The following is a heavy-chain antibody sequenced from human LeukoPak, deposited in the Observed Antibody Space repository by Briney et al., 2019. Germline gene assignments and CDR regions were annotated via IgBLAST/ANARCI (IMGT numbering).Heavy chain of an antibody. CDR1: GFTFDDYA. CDR2: ISWNSGSI. D-gene: IGHD3-3*01. Sequence: PGGSLRLSCAASGFTFDDYAMHWVRQAPGKGLEWVSGISWNSGSIGYADSVKGRFTISRDNAKNSLYLHMNSLRAEDTAVYYCAKPLRVLEWLPSAFDYWGQGTLVTVSS. J-gene: IGHJ4*02. CDR3: AKPLRVLEWLPSAFDY. V-gene: IGHV3-9*01.